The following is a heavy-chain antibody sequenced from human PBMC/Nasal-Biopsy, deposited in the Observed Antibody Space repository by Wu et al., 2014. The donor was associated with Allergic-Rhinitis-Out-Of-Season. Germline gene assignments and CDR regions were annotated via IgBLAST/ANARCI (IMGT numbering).Heavy chain of an antibody. CDR1: GGSINNYY. V-gene: IGHV4-4*07. D-gene: IGHD2-15*01. CDR2: IYTSGST. J-gene: IGHJ5*02. Sequence: TLSLTCTVSGGSINNYYWTWIRQPAGKGLEWIGRIYTSGSTDYNPSLKSRVTMSVDTSKNQFSLKLTSVTAADTAVYYCARWSKPDCSGGSCYSAWFDPWGQGTLSPSPQ. CDR3: ARWSKPDCSGGSCYSAWFDP.